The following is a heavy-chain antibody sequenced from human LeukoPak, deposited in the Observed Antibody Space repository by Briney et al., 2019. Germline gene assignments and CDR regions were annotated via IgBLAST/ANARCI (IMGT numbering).Heavy chain of an antibody. D-gene: IGHD4-11*01. Sequence: GGALRLSCAASGFTFSSYAMSWVRQAPGKGLEWVSAISGSGGSTYYADSVKGRFAISRDNSKNTLYLQMNSLRAEDTAVYYCAKGADYSNYPYYFDYWGQGTLVTVSS. CDR3: AKGADYSNYPYYFDY. V-gene: IGHV3-23*01. J-gene: IGHJ4*02. CDR1: GFTFSSYA. CDR2: ISGSGGST.